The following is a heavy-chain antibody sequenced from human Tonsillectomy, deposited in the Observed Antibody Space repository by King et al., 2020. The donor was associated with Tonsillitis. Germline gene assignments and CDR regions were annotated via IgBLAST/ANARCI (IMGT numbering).Heavy chain of an antibody. V-gene: IGHV3-9*01. CDR1: GFTFDDYA. J-gene: IGHJ4*02. CDR2: ICWYSGSI. Sequence: VQLVESGGGLVQPGGSLRLSCAASGFTFDDYAMHWVRQAPGKGLEWVSGICWYSGSIGYADSVKGRFTISRDNAKNSLYLQMNSLRAEDTALYYCAKDARYGSGGYDYWGQGTLVTVSS. D-gene: IGHD3-10*01. CDR3: AKDARYGSGGYDY.